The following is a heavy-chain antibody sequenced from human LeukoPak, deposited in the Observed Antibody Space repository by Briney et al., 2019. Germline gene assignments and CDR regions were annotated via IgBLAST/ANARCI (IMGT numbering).Heavy chain of an antibody. CDR3: AREQYDYDSSSDAFDI. J-gene: IGHJ3*02. D-gene: IGHD3-22*01. CDR2: IYTSGST. CDR1: GGSISSGSYY. V-gene: IGHV4-61*02. Sequence: PSQTLSLTCTVSGGSISSGSYYWSWIRQPAGKGLEWIGRIYTSGSTNYNPSLKSRVTMSVDTSKNQFSLKLSSVTAADTAVYYCAREQYDYDSSSDAFDIWGQGTMVTVSS.